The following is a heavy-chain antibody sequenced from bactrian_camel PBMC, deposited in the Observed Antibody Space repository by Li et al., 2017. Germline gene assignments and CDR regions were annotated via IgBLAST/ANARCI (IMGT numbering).Heavy chain of an antibody. CDR3: ATVLQGTLCRWENFGY. V-gene: IGHV3S53*01. D-gene: IGHD1*01. CDR1: GTIYSTQC. J-gene: IGHJ6*01. CDR2: IQDDGMK. Sequence: HVQLVESGGGSVQTGGSLRLSCAASGTIYSTQCMGWFRQAPGKEREMVAQIQDDGMKHYGGTAKGRFTISQDNAKNTVTLQMNSLKPEDAAVYSCATVLQGTLCRWENFGYWGQGTQVTVS.